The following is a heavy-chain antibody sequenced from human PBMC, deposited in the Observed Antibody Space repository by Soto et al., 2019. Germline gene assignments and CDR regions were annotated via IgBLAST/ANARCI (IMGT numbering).Heavy chain of an antibody. D-gene: IGHD2-2*01. CDR3: ARDRSLGYCSSTSCYGTLLYYYYGMDV. J-gene: IGHJ6*02. CDR1: GYTFTSYG. V-gene: IGHV1-18*01. Sequence: ASVKVSCKASGYTFTSYGISWVRQAPGQGLEWMGWISAYNGIANYAQKFQGRVTITADKSTSTAYMELSSLRSEDTAVYYCARDRSLGYCSSTSCYGTLLYYYYGMDVWGQGTTVTAP. CDR2: ISAYNGIA.